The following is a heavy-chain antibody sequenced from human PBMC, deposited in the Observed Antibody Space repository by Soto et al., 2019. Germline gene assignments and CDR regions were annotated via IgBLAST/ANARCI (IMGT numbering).Heavy chain of an antibody. J-gene: IGHJ5*02. CDR2: MNSYSGNT. D-gene: IGHD3-10*01. Sequence: QVQLVQSGAEVKKPGASVKVSCKASGYTFTSYDINWVRQATGQVLEWMGWMNSYSGNTGYAQKFQGRVTMTRNTSISTAYMELSSLRSEDTAVYYCARGWYYGSGSPFDPWGQGTLVTVSS. V-gene: IGHV1-8*01. CDR3: ARGWYYGSGSPFDP. CDR1: GYTFTSYD.